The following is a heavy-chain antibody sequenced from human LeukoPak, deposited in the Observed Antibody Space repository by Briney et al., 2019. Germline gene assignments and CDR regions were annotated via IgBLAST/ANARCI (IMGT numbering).Heavy chain of an antibody. D-gene: IGHD5-18*01. CDR3: ARAMEWIQLWYGDYYFDY. Sequence: PSETLSLTCAVYGGSFSGYYWSWIRQPPGKGLEWIGEINHSGSTNYNPSLKSRVTISVDTSKNQFSLKLSSVTAADTAVYYCARAMEWIQLWYGDYYFDYWGQGTLVTVSS. J-gene: IGHJ4*02. CDR2: INHSGST. V-gene: IGHV4-34*01. CDR1: GGSFSGYY.